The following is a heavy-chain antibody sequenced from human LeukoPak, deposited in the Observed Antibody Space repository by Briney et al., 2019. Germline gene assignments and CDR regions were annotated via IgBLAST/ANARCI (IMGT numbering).Heavy chain of an antibody. J-gene: IGHJ4*02. CDR3: AKNPAAGIREYYFDY. CDR1: GFTFSSYG. D-gene: IGHD6-13*01. Sequence: PGRSLRLSCAASGFTFSSYGMHWVRQAPGKGREWVAVISYDGSNKYYADSVKGRFTISRDNSKNTLYLQMNSLRAEDTAVYYCAKNPAAGIREYYFDYWGQGTLVTVSS. V-gene: IGHV3-30*18. CDR2: ISYDGSNK.